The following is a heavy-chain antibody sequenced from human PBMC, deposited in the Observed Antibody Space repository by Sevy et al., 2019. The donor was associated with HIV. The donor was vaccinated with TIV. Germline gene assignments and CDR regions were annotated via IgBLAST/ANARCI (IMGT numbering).Heavy chain of an antibody. J-gene: IGHJ4*02. CDR2: IDPSDSYT. V-gene: IGHV5-10-1*01. CDR3: ARHYGSWYFDY. Sequence: GESLKISCKGSGYNFTSYWISWVRQMPGKGLEWMGKIDPSDSYTNYSPSFQGHVTISADKSISTAYLQWSSLKASDTAMCYCARHYGSWYFDYWGQGTLVTVSS. D-gene: IGHD6-13*01. CDR1: GYNFTSYW.